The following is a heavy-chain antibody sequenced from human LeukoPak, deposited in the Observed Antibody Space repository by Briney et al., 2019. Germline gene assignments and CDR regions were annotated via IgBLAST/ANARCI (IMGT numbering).Heavy chain of an antibody. CDR1: GYIFTSYG. J-gene: IGHJ4*02. V-gene: IGHV1-18*01. D-gene: IGHD5-24*01. CDR3: ARVRGRDGTYYFDY. CDR2: ISAYNGST. Sequence: VASVKVSCKASGYIFTSYGISWVRQAPGQGLEWRGWISAYNGSTNYAQKLQGRVTVTTDTSTSTAYMELRSLTSDDTAVYYCARVRGRDGTYYFDYWGQGTLVTVSS.